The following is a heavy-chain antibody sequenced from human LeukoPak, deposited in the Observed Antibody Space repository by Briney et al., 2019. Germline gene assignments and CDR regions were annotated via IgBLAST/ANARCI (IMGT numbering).Heavy chain of an antibody. V-gene: IGHV1-2*02. CDR2: INPNSGGT. J-gene: IGHJ4*02. D-gene: IGHD3-16*02. Sequence: ASVKVSCKASGYTFTGYYMHWVRQAPGQGLEWMGWINPNSGGTNYAQKLQGRVTMTTDTSTSTAYMELRSLRSDDTAVYYCARSGLGELSLYLYWGQGTLVTVSS. CDR3: ARSGLGELSLYLY. CDR1: GYTFTGYY.